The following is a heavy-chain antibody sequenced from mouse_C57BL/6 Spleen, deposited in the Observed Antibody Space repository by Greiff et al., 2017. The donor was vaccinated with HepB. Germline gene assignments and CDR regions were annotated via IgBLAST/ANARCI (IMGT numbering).Heavy chain of an antibody. CDR3: AITGPRDWYFDV. CDR2: INPSNGGT. Sequence: QVQLQQPGTELVKPGASVKLSCKASGYTFTSYWMHWVKQRPGQGLEWIGNINPSNGGTNYNEKFKSKSTLTVDKSSSTAYMQLSSLTSEDSAVYYCAITGPRDWYFDVWGTGTPVTVSS. D-gene: IGHD1-3*01. CDR1: GYTFTSYW. J-gene: IGHJ1*03. V-gene: IGHV1-53*01.